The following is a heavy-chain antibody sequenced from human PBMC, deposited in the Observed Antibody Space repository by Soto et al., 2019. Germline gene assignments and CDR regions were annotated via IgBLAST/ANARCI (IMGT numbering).Heavy chain of an antibody. J-gene: IGHJ1*01. CDR3: AIPKGFYCSGGSCYSGYSYFQH. D-gene: IGHD2-15*01. CDR2: ISGSGGST. V-gene: IGHV3-23*01. Sequence: GGSLRLSCAASGFTFSSYAMSWVHQAPGKGLEWVSAISGSGGSTYYADSVKGRFTISRDNSKNTLYLQMNSLRAEDTAVYYCAIPKGFYCSGGSCYSGYSYFQHWGQGTLVTVSS. CDR1: GFTFSSYA.